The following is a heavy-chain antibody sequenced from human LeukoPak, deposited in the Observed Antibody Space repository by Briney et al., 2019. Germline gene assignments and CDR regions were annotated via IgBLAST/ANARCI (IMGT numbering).Heavy chain of an antibody. CDR1: GFTFSTYG. J-gene: IGHJ5*02. D-gene: IGHD3-3*01. Sequence: GGSLRLSCAASGFTFSTYGMHWVRQAPGKGLEWVAFIRYDGSDKYYADSVKGRFTISRDNSKNTLYVQMNSLRTEDTAVYYCAKGPVLRSPFDPWGQGTLVTVSS. CDR2: IRYDGSDK. V-gene: IGHV3-30*02. CDR3: AKGPVLRSPFDP.